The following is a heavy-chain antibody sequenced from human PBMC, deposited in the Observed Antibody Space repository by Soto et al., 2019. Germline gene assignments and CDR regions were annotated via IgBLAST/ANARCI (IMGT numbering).Heavy chain of an antibody. CDR2: INHSGST. D-gene: IGHD2-21*02. CDR3: AREVRVVTVLRELTSFDY. CDR1: GGSFSGYY. V-gene: IGHV4-34*01. J-gene: IGHJ4*02. Sequence: QVQLQQWGAGLLKPSETLSLTCAVYGGSFSGYYWSWIRQPPGKGLEWIGEINHSGSTNYNPSLKSRVTISVDTSKNQVALKLSSVTAADTAVYYCAREVRVVTVLRELTSFDYWGQGTLVTVSS.